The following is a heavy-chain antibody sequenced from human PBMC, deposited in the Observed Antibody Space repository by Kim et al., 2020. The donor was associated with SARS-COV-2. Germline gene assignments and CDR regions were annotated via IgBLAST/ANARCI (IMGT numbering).Heavy chain of an antibody. CDR2: IYYSGST. V-gene: IGHV4-39*07. Sequence: SETLSLTCTVSGGSISSSSYYWGWIRQPPGKGLEWIGSIYYSGSTYYNPSLKSRVTISVDTSKNQFSLKLSSVTAADTAVYYCARDLPYSSWFDPWGQGTLVTVSS. CDR3: ARDLPYSSWFDP. CDR1: GGSISSSSYY. J-gene: IGHJ5*02. D-gene: IGHD6-13*01.